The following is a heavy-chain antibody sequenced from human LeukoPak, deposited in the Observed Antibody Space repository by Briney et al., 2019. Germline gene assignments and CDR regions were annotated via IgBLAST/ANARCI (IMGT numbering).Heavy chain of an antibody. J-gene: IGHJ4*02. CDR2: IKSKTDGGTI. Sequence: GGSLRLSCAASGFTFINAWMTWVRQAPGKGLEWVGRIKSKTDGGTIKYAAPVKGRFTISRDDSKNTLYLQMNSLKTEDTAVYFCTAERYNSGWHWGQGTLVTVSS. D-gene: IGHD6-19*01. CDR3: TAERYNSGWH. CDR1: GFTFINAW. V-gene: IGHV3-15*01.